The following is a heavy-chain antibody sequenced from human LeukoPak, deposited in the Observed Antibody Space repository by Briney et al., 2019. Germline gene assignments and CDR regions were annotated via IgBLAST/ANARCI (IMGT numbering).Heavy chain of an antibody. CDR2: IYYSGST. CDR3: ARDQIGGGYSYGLDPYYFDY. V-gene: IGHV4-39*07. Sequence: SETLSLTCTVSHDSISNYYWSWIRQPPGKGLEWIGSIYYSGSTYYNPSLKSRVTMSVDTSKNQFSLKLSSVTAADTAVYYCARDQIGGGYSYGLDPYYFDYWGQGTLVTVSS. J-gene: IGHJ4*02. CDR1: HDSISNYY. D-gene: IGHD5-18*01.